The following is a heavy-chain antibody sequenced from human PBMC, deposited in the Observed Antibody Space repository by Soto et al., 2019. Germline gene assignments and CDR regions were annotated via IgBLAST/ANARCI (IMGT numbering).Heavy chain of an antibody. D-gene: IGHD2-8*01. CDR1: GDSVSSNSAA. CDR3: ARMVGGAVDS. Sequence: PSQTLSLTCAISGDSVSSNSAAWNWIRQSPSRGLEWLGRTYFRSKWYNDYAVSVKSRITISPDTSKNQFSLHLNSVTPEDTALYYCARMVGGAVDSWGQGTLVTVSP. J-gene: IGHJ4*02. V-gene: IGHV6-1*01. CDR2: TYFRSKWYN.